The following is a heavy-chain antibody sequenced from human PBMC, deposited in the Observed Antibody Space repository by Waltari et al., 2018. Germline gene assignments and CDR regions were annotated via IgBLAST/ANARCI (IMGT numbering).Heavy chain of an antibody. CDR2: IYTSGSN. D-gene: IGHD3-22*01. CDR1: GGSISSGSYY. CDR3: ARVSGSYYDSSGYDPYWYFDL. Sequence: QVQLQESGPGLVKPSQTLSLTCTVSGGSISSGSYYWSWIRQPAGKGLEWIGRIYTSGSNNYNPARKRRVTISVDTSKNQFSLKVSSVTAADTAVYYCARVSGSYYDSSGYDPYWYFDLWGRGTLVTVSS. V-gene: IGHV4-61*02. J-gene: IGHJ2*01.